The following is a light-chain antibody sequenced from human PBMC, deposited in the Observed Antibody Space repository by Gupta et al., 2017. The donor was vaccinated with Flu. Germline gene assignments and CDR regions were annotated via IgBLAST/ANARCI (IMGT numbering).Light chain of an antibody. Sequence: PSPPSAAVGDRVTSTCRDSQSISSCLAWYQQKPGTAPKLLTYKASNVEIGVPRRFSGSGSGTEFTTNISSLQPDDVANYYCQQYNRYVTFGGGTRVEIK. CDR1: QSISSC. V-gene: IGKV1-5*03. CDR2: KAS. J-gene: IGKJ4*01. CDR3: QQYNRYVT.